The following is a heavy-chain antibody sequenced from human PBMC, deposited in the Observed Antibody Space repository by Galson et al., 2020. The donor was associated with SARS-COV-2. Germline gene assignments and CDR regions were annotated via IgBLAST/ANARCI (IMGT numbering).Heavy chain of an antibody. J-gene: IGHJ4*02. D-gene: IGHD3-22*01. CDR3: ASPGYFDSSGLHPHDY. Sequence: ASVKVSCKASGYTLTDYYVHWVRQAPGQGLEWMGWINPKSGATNHAQKFQGRVTMTRDTSISTAYMEVSGLRSEDTAVYYCASPGYFDSSGLHPHDYWGQGTLVTVSS. V-gene: IGHV1-2*02. CDR1: GYTLTDYY. CDR2: INPKSGAT.